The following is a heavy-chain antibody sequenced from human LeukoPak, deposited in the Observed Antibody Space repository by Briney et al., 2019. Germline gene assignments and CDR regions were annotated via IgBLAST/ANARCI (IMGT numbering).Heavy chain of an antibody. V-gene: IGHV4-39*01. Sequence: SETLSLTCTVSGGSISSSSYYWGWIRQPPGEGLEWIGSIYYSGSTYYNPSLKSRVTISVDTSKNQFSLKLSSVTAADTAVYYCARRRSGWYRWFDPWGQGTLVTVSS. J-gene: IGHJ5*02. D-gene: IGHD6-19*01. CDR3: ARRRSGWYRWFDP. CDR2: IYYSGST. CDR1: GGSISSSSYY.